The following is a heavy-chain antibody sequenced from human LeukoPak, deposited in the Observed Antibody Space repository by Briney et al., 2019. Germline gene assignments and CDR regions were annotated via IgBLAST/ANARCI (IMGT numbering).Heavy chain of an antibody. Sequence: SETLSLTCTVSGGSISSYYWRWIRQPPGKGLEWIGYIYYSGSTNYNPSLKSRVTISVDTSKNQFSLKLSSVTAADTAVYYCAKVKGYGLRYDYWGQGTLVTVSS. V-gene: IGHV4-59*01. D-gene: IGHD3-10*01. CDR1: GGSISSYY. CDR3: AKVKGYGLRYDY. CDR2: IYYSGST. J-gene: IGHJ4*02.